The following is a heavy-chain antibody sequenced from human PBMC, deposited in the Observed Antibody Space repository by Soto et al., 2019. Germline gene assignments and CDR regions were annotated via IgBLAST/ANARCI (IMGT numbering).Heavy chain of an antibody. D-gene: IGHD5-18*01. J-gene: IGHJ3*02. CDR2: IGNDGSNK. CDR1: GFTFSSYG. Sequence: QVQLVESGGGVVQPGRSLRLSCAASGFTFSSYGMHWVRQAPGKGLEWVAVIGNDGSNKYYADSVKGRFTISRDNSKNTLYLQMNSLRAEDTAVYYCARVGGSYGASDAFDIWGQGTMVTVSS. V-gene: IGHV3-33*01. CDR3: ARVGGSYGASDAFDI.